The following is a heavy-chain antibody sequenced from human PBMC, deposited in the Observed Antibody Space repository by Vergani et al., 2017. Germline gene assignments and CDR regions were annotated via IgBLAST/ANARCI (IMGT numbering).Heavy chain of an antibody. CDR3: ARRLAGNFDY. D-gene: IGHD3-10*01. Sequence: QVQLQESGPGLVKPSATLTLNCAVFHFSITSGHFWGWIRQPPGKGLEWIGDMHQSGIRHYNPSLKIRVTISLDTSNNHVSLRVKSVTAADTAVYCCARRLAGNFDYWGQGAQVTVSS. V-gene: IGHV4-38-2*01. J-gene: IGHJ4*02. CDR2: MHQSGIR. CDR1: HFSITSGHF.